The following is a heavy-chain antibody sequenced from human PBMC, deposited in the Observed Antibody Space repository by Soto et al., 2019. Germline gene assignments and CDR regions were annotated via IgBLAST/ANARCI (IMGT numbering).Heavy chain of an antibody. V-gene: IGHV1-46*01. CDR1: GYTFTSYY. CDR3: ARDRERVSSSWPNYYYYGTDV. CDR2: INPSGGST. Sequence: GASVKVSCKASGYTFTSYYMHWVRQAPGQGLEWMGIINPSGGSTSYAQKFQGRVTMTRDTSTSTVYMELSSLRSEDTAVYYCARDRERVSSSWPNYYYYGTDVWGQGTTVTVSS. D-gene: IGHD6-13*01. J-gene: IGHJ6*02.